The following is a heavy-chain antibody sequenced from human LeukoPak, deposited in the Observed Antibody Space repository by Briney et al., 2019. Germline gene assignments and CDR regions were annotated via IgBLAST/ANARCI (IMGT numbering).Heavy chain of an antibody. CDR3: ARDLDTSGYTFDY. V-gene: IGHV3-11*06. CDR2: SSSSSYT. CDR1: GFIFSDYY. Sequence: PGGSLRLSCAASGFIFSDYYMSWIRQAPGKGLEWVSYSSSSSYTNYADSVKGRFTISRDNAKNSLYLQMNSLRDEDTAVYYCARDLDTSGYTFDYWGQGTLVTVSS. D-gene: IGHD3-22*01. J-gene: IGHJ4*02.